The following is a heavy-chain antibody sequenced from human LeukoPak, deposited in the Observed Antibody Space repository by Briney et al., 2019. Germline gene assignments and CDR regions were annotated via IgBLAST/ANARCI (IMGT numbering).Heavy chain of an antibody. CDR1: GYTFTGYY. CDR2: INPNSGGT. J-gene: IGHJ6*03. Sequence: GASVKVSCKASGYTFTGYYMHWVRQAPGQGLEWMGWINPNSGGTNYAQKFQGRVTMTRDTSISTAYMELSRLRSDDTAVYYCARGGRNRSGWYSYHYYMDVWGKGTTVTVSS. CDR3: ARGGRNRSGWYSYHYYMDV. V-gene: IGHV1-2*02. D-gene: IGHD6-19*01.